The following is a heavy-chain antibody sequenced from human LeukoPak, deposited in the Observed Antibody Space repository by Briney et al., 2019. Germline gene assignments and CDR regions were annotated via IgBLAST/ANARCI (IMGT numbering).Heavy chain of an antibody. V-gene: IGHV3-74*01. D-gene: IGHD2-15*01. Sequence: GSLRLSCAASGFTFRNYWMHWVRQAPGKGLVWVSRINNDGGSTTYADSVKGRFTISRDNAKNTLYLQMNSLRAEDTAVYYCARDQLYCSGGICYFDYWGQGTLVTVSS. CDR3: ARDQLYCSGGICYFDY. J-gene: IGHJ4*02. CDR1: GFTFRNYW. CDR2: INNDGGST.